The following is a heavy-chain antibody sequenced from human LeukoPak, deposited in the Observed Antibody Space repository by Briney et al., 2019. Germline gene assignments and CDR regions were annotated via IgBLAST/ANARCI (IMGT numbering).Heavy chain of an antibody. V-gene: IGHV3-23*01. Sequence: PGGSLRLYPTASGFTFSSHAMRSVPEAPGKGLEWVSAISGSGGSTYYADSVKGRFTISRDKSKNTLYLQMNSLRAEDTAVYYCAKGLAVAGHFDYWGQGTLVTVSS. J-gene: IGHJ4*02. CDR2: ISGSGGST. CDR3: AKGLAVAGHFDY. D-gene: IGHD6-19*01. CDR1: GFTFSSHA.